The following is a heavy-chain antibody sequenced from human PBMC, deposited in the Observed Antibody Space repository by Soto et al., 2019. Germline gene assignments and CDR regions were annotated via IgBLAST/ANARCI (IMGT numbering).Heavy chain of an antibody. V-gene: IGHV4-59*08. D-gene: IGHD2-21*02. Sequence: SETLSLTCTVSGGSISSYYWSWIRQPPGKGLEWIGYIYYSGSTNYNPSLKSRVTISVDTSKNQFSLKLSSVTAADTAVYYCARHYGGNSKLEFDYWGQGTLVTVSS. CDR2: IYYSGST. CDR3: ARHYGGNSKLEFDY. CDR1: GGSISSYY. J-gene: IGHJ4*02.